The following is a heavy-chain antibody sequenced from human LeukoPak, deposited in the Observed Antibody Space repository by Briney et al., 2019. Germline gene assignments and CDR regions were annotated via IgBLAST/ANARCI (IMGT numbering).Heavy chain of an antibody. CDR2: IKQDESEK. CDR3: ARGSRIWFGELLFGGAFDI. J-gene: IGHJ3*02. V-gene: IGHV3-7*02. Sequence: PGGSLRLSCAGSGFIFKNYWMSWVRQAPGKALEWVATIKQDESEKYYVDSVRGRFTISRDNAMNAQYLQMDSLRAEDTAVYYCARGSRIWFGELLFGGAFDIWGQGTMVTVSS. D-gene: IGHD3-10*01. CDR1: GFIFKNYW.